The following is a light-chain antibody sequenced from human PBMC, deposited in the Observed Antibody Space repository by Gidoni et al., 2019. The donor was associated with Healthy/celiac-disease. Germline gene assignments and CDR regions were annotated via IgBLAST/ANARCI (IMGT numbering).Light chain of an antibody. J-gene: IGLJ2*01. CDR3: QVWDSSSAHPRV. CDR2: DDS. Sequence: SYVLTQPHAVAGAPGQTARITCGGNNIGSKSVHWYQPKPGQAPVLVVYDDSDRPSGIPERFSGSNSGNTATLTISRVEAGDEADYYCQVWDSSSAHPRVFGGGTKLTVL. V-gene: IGLV3-21*02. CDR1: NIGSKS.